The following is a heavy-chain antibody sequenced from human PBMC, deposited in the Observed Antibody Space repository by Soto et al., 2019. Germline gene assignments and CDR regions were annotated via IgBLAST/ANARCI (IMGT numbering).Heavy chain of an antibody. D-gene: IGHD5-18*01. CDR1: AFTVSSNY. Sequence: EVQVVESGGDLVQPGGSLRLSCAATAFTVSSNYMTWVRQAPGKGLGWVAVIYTSGNTDYADSVKGRFTISRDNSKNALSLQMNSLRTEDTAVYYCARGRATAISFVFEYWGQGTLVTVSS. J-gene: IGHJ4*02. CDR2: IYTSGNT. V-gene: IGHV3-66*01. CDR3: ARGRATAISFVFEY.